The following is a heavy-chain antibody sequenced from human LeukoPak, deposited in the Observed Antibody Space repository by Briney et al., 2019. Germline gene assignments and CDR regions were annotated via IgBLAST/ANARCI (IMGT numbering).Heavy chain of an antibody. Sequence: SETLSLTCAVYGESFSGHYWSWIRQPPGKGLEWIGEINHSGSTNYNPSLKGRVTISVDTSKNQFSLKLSSVTAADTAVYYCARRGPPRTLLRGVKSGWFDPWGQGTLVTVSS. J-gene: IGHJ5*02. D-gene: IGHD3-10*01. CDR3: ARRGPPRTLLRGVKSGWFDP. CDR2: INHSGST. CDR1: GESFSGHY. V-gene: IGHV4-34*01.